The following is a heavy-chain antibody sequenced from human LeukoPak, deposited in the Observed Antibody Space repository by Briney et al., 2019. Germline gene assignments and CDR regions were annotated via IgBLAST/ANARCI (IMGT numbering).Heavy chain of an antibody. CDR1: GGSFSGYY. V-gene: IGHV4-34*01. Sequence: PSETLSLTCAVYGGSFSGYYWSWTRQPPGKGLEWIGEINHSGSTNYNPSLKSRVTISVDTSKNQFSLKLSSVTAADTAVYYCARAARPRRYFDYWGQGTLVTVSS. D-gene: IGHD6-6*01. CDR3: ARAARPRRYFDY. J-gene: IGHJ4*02. CDR2: INHSGST.